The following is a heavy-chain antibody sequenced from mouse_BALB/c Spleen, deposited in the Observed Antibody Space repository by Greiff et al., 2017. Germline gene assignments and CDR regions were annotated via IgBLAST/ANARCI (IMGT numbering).Heavy chain of an antibody. Sequence: QVQLQQSGAELVRPGVSVKISCKGSGYTFTDYAMHWVKQSPAKSLEWIGVISTYYGDASYNQKFKGKATMTVDKSSSTAYMELSRLTSEDSAIYYGARGGSNQYYFDYWGQGTTLTVSS. CDR1: GYTFTDYA. CDR3: ARGGSNQYYFDY. V-gene: IGHV1S137*01. CDR2: ISTYYGDA. J-gene: IGHJ2*01. D-gene: IGHD2-5*01.